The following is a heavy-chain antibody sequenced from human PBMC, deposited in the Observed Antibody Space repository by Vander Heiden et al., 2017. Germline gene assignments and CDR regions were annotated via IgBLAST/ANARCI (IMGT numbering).Heavy chain of an antibody. D-gene: IGHD1-1*01. CDR3: TTDRVNLRPPNSHAFDI. Sequence: EVQLVDSGGGLVKPGGSLRLSCAASGLTLSNPWMNWVRQAPGKGLESGGRIKSKTDGGTTDDAAPVKGRFTISRDDSKNTLYLQMNSLKTEDTAVYYCTTDRVNLRPPNSHAFDIWGQGTMVTVSS. CDR2: IKSKTDGGTT. J-gene: IGHJ3*02. V-gene: IGHV3-15*01. CDR1: GLTLSNPW.